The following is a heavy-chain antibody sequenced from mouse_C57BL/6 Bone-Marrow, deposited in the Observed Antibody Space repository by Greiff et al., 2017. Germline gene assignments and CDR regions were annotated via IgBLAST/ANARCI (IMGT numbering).Heavy chain of an antibody. V-gene: IGHV5-17*01. CDR1: GFTFSDYG. CDR3: AKIPFDDFGSLYYFDV. J-gene: IGHJ2*01. D-gene: IGHD1-1*01. Sequence: VKLVESGGGLVKPGGSLKLSCAASGFTFSDYGMHWVRQAPEKGLEWVAYISSGSSTIYYADTVTGRFTISSANAITTLFLQMTSLTSEATAMYYWAKIPFDDFGSLYYFDVWGQGTTLTVSS. CDR2: ISSGSSTI.